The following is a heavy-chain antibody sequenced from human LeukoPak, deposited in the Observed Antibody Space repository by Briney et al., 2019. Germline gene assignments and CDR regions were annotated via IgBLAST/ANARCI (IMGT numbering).Heavy chain of an antibody. CDR3: ARDLWPNDSSGYNRADDDY. CDR1: GYTFTSYG. J-gene: IGHJ4*02. CDR2: ISAYNGNT. D-gene: IGHD3-22*01. V-gene: IGHV1-18*01. Sequence: GASVKVSCKASGYTFTSYGISWVRQAPGQGLEWMGWISAYNGNTNYAQRLQGRVTMTRDMSTSTVYMELSSLRSEDTAVYYCARDLWPNDSSGYNRADDDYWGQGTLVTVSS.